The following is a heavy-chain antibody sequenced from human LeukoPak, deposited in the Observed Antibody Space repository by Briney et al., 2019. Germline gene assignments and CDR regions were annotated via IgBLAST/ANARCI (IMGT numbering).Heavy chain of an antibody. Sequence: HPGGSLRLSCAASGFTFSSYAMSWVRQAPGKGLEWVSAISGSGGSTYYADSVKGRFTISRDNSKNTLYLQMNSLRAEDTAVYYCAASIAALRGAYYYYGMDFWGQGTTVTVSS. D-gene: IGHD6-6*01. CDR2: ISGSGGST. CDR3: AASIAALRGAYYYYGMDF. V-gene: IGHV3-23*01. CDR1: GFTFSSYA. J-gene: IGHJ6*02.